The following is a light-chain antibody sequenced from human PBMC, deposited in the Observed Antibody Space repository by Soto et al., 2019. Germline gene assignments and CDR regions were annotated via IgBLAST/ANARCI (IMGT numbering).Light chain of an antibody. CDR3: AAWDDSLV. J-gene: IGLJ2*01. V-gene: IGLV1-47*01. CDR2: RND. CDR1: TSNIGSNY. Sequence: QPVLTQPPSASGTPGQRVTISCSGSTSNIGSNYVYWYQQLPGTAPKLLIYRNDQRPSGVPDRFSASKSGTSASLAISGLRSEDEADYYCAAWDDSLVFGGGTQLTVL.